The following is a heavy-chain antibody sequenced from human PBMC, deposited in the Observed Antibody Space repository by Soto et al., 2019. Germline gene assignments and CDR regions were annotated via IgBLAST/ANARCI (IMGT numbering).Heavy chain of an antibody. CDR3: ARDNEGGSDCDLGY. V-gene: IGHV3-30-3*01. CDR1: GFTLSSHA. D-gene: IGHD1-26*01. CDR2: ILSDGSNK. Sequence: QVPLVESGGGVVQPGRSLRLSCAVSGFTLSSHAMHWVRQAPGKGLEWVALILSDGSNKYYADSVKGRFTTSRENSKNTMYLQMNSLSVEATAVYYCARDNEGGSDCDLGYWGQGALVTVSS. J-gene: IGHJ4*02.